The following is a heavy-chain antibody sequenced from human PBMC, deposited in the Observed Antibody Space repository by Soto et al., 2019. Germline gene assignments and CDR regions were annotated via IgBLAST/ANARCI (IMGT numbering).Heavy chain of an antibody. CDR3: ARYYYDSSGYQGHNWFDP. CDR1: GGSISSGDYY. J-gene: IGHJ5*02. CDR2: IYYSGST. V-gene: IGHV4-30-4*01. Sequence: PSETLSLTCTVSGGSISSGDYYWSWIRQPPGKGLEWIGYIYYSGSTYYNPSLKSRVTISVDTSKNQFSLKLSSVTAADTAVYYCARYYYDSSGYQGHNWFDPWGQGTLV. D-gene: IGHD3-22*01.